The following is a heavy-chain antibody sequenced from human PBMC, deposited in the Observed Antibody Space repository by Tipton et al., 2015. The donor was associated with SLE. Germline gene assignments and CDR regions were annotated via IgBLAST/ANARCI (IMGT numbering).Heavy chain of an antibody. V-gene: IGHV4-38-2*02. J-gene: IGHJ1*01. Sequence: LRLSCTVSGYSIGSGYYWGWIRQPPGKGLEWIGSIYHSGSTYYNPSLKSRVTISVDTSKNQFSLKLSSVTAADTAVYYCASRDSSSWSIPPRAEYFQHWGQGTLVTVSS. CDR1: GYSIGSGYY. D-gene: IGHD6-13*01. CDR2: IYHSGST. CDR3: ASRDSSSWSIPPRAEYFQH.